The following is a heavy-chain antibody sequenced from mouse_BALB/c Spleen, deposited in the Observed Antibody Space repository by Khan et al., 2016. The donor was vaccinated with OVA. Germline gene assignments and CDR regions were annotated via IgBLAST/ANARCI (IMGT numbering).Heavy chain of an antibody. CDR2: IWGDGST. J-gene: IGHJ4*01. Sequence: VQLVESGPGLVAPSQSLSITCTVSGFSLTGYGVNWVRQPPGKGLEWLGMIWGDGSTDYNSALKSRLSISKDNSKSQVFLKMNSLQTDDTAMYYCARAYYGNYRKAMDYWGQGTAVTVSS. V-gene: IGHV2-6-7*01. CDR1: GFSLTGYG. CDR3: ARAYYGNYRKAMDY. D-gene: IGHD2-10*01.